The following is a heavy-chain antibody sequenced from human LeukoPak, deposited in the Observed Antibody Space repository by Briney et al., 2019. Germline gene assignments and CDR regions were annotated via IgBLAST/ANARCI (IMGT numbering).Heavy chain of an antibody. Sequence: GGSLRLSCTASGFTFSNYWMHWVRQVPGKGLVWVARINPGGSSITYADSVKGRFTISRDNAKNTLYLQMDSLRAEDTGVYYCARSNQADDYWGQGTLVTVSS. CDR2: INPGGSSI. V-gene: IGHV3-74*01. D-gene: IGHD1-14*01. CDR1: GFTFSNYW. CDR3: ARSNQADDY. J-gene: IGHJ4*02.